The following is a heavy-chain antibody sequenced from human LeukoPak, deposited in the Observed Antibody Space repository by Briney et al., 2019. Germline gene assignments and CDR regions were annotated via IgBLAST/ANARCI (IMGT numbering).Heavy chain of an antibody. CDR1: GVSISSYY. CDR2: ISYSGST. Sequence: PSETLSLTCTVSGVSISSYYWSWIRQPPGKGLEWIGYISYSGSTNYNPSLKSRVAISVDTPKNQLSLKLSSVTAADTAVYYCARCIAVEDYYYYMDVWGKGTTVTVSS. CDR3: ARCIAVEDYYYYMDV. V-gene: IGHV4-59*01. D-gene: IGHD6-19*01. J-gene: IGHJ6*03.